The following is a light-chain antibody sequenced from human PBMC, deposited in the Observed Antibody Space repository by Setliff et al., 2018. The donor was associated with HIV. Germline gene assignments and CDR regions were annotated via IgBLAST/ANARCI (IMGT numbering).Light chain of an antibody. CDR1: SSDVGSYNY. J-gene: IGLJ1*01. Sequence: QSALTQSASVSGSPGQSITISCTGTSSDVGSYNYVSWYQQHPGKAPKLMIYDVSNRPSGVSNRFSGSKSGNTASLTISGPQAEDEADYYCSSYTSSSTLPYVFGTGTKVTVL. CDR3: SSYTSSSTLPYV. CDR2: DVS. V-gene: IGLV2-14*03.